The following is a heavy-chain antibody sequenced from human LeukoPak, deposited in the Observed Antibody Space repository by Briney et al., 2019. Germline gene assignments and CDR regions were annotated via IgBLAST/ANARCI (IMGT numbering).Heavy chain of an antibody. CDR2: IYTSGST. D-gene: IGHD3-16*01. Sequence: SETLSLTCTVSGASISSYYWSWIRQPARKGLEWIGRIYTSGSTNYNPSLKSRVTVSVDTSKNQFSLRLSFVTAADTAVYYCARGGSTFDPWGQGTLVTVSS. J-gene: IGHJ5*02. V-gene: IGHV4-4*07. CDR3: ARGGSTFDP. CDR1: GASISSYY.